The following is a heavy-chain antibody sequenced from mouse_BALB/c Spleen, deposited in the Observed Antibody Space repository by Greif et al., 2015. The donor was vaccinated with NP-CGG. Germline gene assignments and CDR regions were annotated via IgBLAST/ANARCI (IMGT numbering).Heavy chain of an antibody. D-gene: IGHD1-1*01. Sequence: QLVESGGDLVKPGGSLKLSCAASGFTFSSYGMSWVRQTPDKRLEWVATISSGGSYTYYPDSVKGRFTISRDNAKNTLYLQMSSLKSEDTAMYYCARLLRRDYFDYWGQGTTLTVSS. V-gene: IGHV5-6*01. CDR3: ARLLRRDYFDY. J-gene: IGHJ2*01. CDR1: GFTFSSYG. CDR2: ISSGGSYT.